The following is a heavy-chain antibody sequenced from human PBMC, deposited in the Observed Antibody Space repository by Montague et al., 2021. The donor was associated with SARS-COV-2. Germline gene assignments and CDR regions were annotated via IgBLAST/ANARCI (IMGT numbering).Heavy chain of an antibody. CDR2: IYHSGST. J-gene: IGHJ5*01. CDR3: ARTGYCDSGGYYSHDS. V-gene: IGHV4-34*01. Sequence: SETLSLTCAVYGGPSSDYYWSWIRQSPGKGPEWIGEIYHSGSTNYNPSLKRRVTISVDTSKNQFSLELSSVTVADTAVYHCARTGYCDSGGYYSHDSWGQGILVTVSS. D-gene: IGHD3-22*01. CDR1: GGPSSDYY.